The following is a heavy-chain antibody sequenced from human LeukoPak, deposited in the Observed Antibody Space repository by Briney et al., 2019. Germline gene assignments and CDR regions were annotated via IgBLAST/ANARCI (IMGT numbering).Heavy chain of an antibody. D-gene: IGHD2-15*01. J-gene: IGHJ4*02. CDR1: GYTFSSYG. Sequence: ASVKVSCKPSGYTFSSYGVSWVRQAPGQGLEWMGWISAYNGNADYAQELQGRVTMTIDTSTSTAYMELGSLRSDDTAVYYCARVGEYCTGGSCLDYWGQGTLVTVSS. CDR2: ISAYNGNA. V-gene: IGHV1-18*01. CDR3: ARVGEYCTGGSCLDY.